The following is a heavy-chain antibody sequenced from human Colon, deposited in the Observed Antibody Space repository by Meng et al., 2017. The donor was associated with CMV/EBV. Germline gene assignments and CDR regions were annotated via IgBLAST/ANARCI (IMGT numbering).Heavy chain of an antibody. CDR1: GFTFGSFA. CDR2: ITGGGNT. CDR3: AKLYDSGWVDY. J-gene: IGHJ4*02. V-gene: IGHV3-23*01. Sequence: LSCAASGFTFGSFAMTWVRQAPGRGLEWVSAITGGGNTYYADSVKGRFTISRDNSKNTLYLQMNSLRAEDTAVYYCAKLYDSGWVDYWGQGTLVTVSS. D-gene: IGHD6-19*01.